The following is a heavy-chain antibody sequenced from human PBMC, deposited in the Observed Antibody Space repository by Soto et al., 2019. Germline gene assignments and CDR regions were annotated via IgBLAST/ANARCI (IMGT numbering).Heavy chain of an antibody. D-gene: IGHD2-2*01. CDR2: ISYDGSNK. CDR3: ARDRVVPAALDV. J-gene: IGHJ6*02. Sequence: LRLSCAASGFTFSSYAMHWVRQAPGKGLEWVAVISYDGSNKYYADSVKGRFTISRDNSKNTLYLQMNSLRAEDTAVYYCARDRVVPAALDVWGQGTTVTVSS. V-gene: IGHV3-30-3*01. CDR1: GFTFSSYA.